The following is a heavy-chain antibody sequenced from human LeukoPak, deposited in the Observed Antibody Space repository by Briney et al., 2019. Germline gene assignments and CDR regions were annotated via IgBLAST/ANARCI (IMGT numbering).Heavy chain of an antibody. Sequence: QSGGSLRLSCAASGFTLSGSAMHWVRQASGKGLEWVGRIRSKANSYATAYAASVKGRFTISRDDSKNTAYLQMNSLKTEDTAVYYCTRAITGTTRGAFDIWGQGTMVTVSS. CDR2: IRSKANSYAT. V-gene: IGHV3-73*01. J-gene: IGHJ3*02. CDR3: TRAITGTTRGAFDI. CDR1: GFTLSGSA. D-gene: IGHD1-20*01.